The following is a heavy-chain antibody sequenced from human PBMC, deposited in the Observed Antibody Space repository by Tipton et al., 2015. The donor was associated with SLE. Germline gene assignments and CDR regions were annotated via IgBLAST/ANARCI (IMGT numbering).Heavy chain of an antibody. Sequence: TLSLTCTVSGGSISNFYWSWIRQSAGRGLEWIGRIYTTGSTNYNPSLKSRVTISVDTSKNQFSLKLSFVTAADTAVYYCARGVLSSSWTLDGMDVWGQGTTVTVSS. J-gene: IGHJ6*02. CDR2: IYTTGST. D-gene: IGHD6-13*01. V-gene: IGHV4-4*07. CDR1: GGSISNFY. CDR3: ARGVLSSSWTLDGMDV.